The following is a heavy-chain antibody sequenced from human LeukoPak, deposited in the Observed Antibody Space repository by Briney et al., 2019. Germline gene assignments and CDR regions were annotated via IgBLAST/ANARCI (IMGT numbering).Heavy chain of an antibody. J-gene: IGHJ4*02. CDR2: ISAYNGNT. D-gene: IGHD3-10*01. V-gene: IGHV1-18*04. CDR3: ARGTGGSGSYYHFDY. Sequence: ASLKVSCKASGYTFTSYGISWVRQAPGQGLEWMGWISAYNGNTNYAQKLQGRVTMTTDTSTSTAYMELRSLRSDDTAVYYCARGTGGSGSYYHFDYWGQGTLVTVSS. CDR1: GYTFTSYG.